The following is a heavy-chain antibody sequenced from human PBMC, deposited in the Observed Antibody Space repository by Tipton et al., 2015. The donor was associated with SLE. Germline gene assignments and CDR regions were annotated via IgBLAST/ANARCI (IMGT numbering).Heavy chain of an antibody. CDR2: ISYSETT. CDR3: AGAWQGYCSGGTCYVLDY. D-gene: IGHD2-15*01. V-gene: IGHV4-59*11. Sequence: TLSLTCTVSGGSISSHYWSWIRQPPGKGLEWIGYISYSETTNYNPSPKSRVTISVDTSKNQFSLKLRSVTAADTAVYYCAGAWQGYCSGGTCYVLDYWGQGRLVTVSS. J-gene: IGHJ4*02. CDR1: GGSISSHY.